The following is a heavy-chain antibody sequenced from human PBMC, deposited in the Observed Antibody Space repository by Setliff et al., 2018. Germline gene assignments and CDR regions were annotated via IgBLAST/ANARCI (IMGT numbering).Heavy chain of an antibody. V-gene: IGHV3-23*01. CDR1: GSTFSDYS. D-gene: IGHD2-15*01. Sequence: PAGSLSLSCPASGSTFSDYSMNWVRQAPGKGLEWVATISASGGATYYADSVKGRFTISRDNSKNTLYLQMDRLRAEDTAVYYCASYYCSSDSCQNYFDYWGQGTLVTVSS. J-gene: IGHJ4*02. CDR2: ISASGGAT. CDR3: ASYYCSSDSCQNYFDY.